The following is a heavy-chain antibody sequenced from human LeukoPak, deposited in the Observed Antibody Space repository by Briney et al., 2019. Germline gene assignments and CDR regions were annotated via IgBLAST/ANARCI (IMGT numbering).Heavy chain of an antibody. CDR2: IYYSGST. CDR3: ASARIAARVVDY. CDR1: GGSISSYY. J-gene: IGHJ4*02. D-gene: IGHD6-6*01. Sequence: SETLSLTCTVSGGSISSYYWSWIRQPPGKGLEWIGYIYYSGSTYYNPSLKSRVTISVDTSKNQFSLKPSSVTAADTAVYYCASARIAARVVDYWGQGTLVTVSS. V-gene: IGHV4-59*08.